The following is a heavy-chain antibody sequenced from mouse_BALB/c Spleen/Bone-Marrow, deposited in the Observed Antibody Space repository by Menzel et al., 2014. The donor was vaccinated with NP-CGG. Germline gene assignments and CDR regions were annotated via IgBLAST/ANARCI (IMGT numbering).Heavy chain of an antibody. Sequence: EVKVVESGAELVKPGASVKLSCTASGFNIKDTYMHWVKQRPEQGLEWIGRTDPANGNTKYDLKFQGKATITADTSSNTAYLQLSSLTSEDTAVYYCTREKVGDFDYWGQGTTLTVSS. V-gene: IGHV14-3*02. CDR1: GFNIKDTY. CDR2: TDPANGNT. CDR3: TREKVGDFDY. J-gene: IGHJ2*01.